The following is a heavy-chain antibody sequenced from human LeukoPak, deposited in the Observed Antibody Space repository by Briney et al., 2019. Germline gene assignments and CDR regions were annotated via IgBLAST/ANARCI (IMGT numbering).Heavy chain of an antibody. J-gene: IGHJ4*02. CDR2: ISNSGSTT. D-gene: IGHD5-24*01. V-gene: IGHV3-48*03. CDR3: ARVRDGSQDS. CDR1: EFTFSRYE. Sequence: GGSLRLSCAASEFTFSRYEMNWVRQAAGKGLEWVSYISNSGSTTYYADSVKGRFTISRDNAKNSLYLQMNSLRAEDTAVYYCARVRDGSQDSWGQGTLVTVSS.